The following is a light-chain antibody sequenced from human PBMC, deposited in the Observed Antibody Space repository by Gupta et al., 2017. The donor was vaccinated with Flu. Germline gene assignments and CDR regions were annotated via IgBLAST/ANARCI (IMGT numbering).Light chain of an antibody. Sequence: QSALTQPRSVCGSPGQSVTIACTGTSSDVGGYNYVSWYQHNPGKAPKLIIYDVSKRPSGVPDRFSGSKSGNTASLTISGLQAEDEADYYCCSYASSSTVYVFGSGTKVTVL. CDR1: SSDVGGYNY. J-gene: IGLJ1*01. CDR2: DVS. CDR3: CSYASSSTVYV. V-gene: IGLV2-11*01.